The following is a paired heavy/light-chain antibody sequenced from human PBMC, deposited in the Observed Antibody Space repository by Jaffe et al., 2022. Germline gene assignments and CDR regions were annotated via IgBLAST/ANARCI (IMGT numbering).Light chain of an antibody. Sequence: QPVLTQSSSASASLGSSVKLTCTLSSGHSSYTIAWHQQQPGKAPRYLMKLEGSGKYNKGSGVPDRFSGSSSGADRYLTLSNLQSDDEADYYCETWDSNSWVFGGGTKLTVL. CDR3: ETWDSNSWV. CDR1: SGHSSYT. V-gene: IGLV4-60*03. CDR2: LEGSGKY. J-gene: IGLJ3*02.
Heavy chain of an antibody. CDR3: AKSANWQIDY. V-gene: IGHV3-23*01. CDR2: ISSGGTT. CDR1: GFTFSSYA. J-gene: IGHJ4*02. D-gene: IGHD2-8*01. Sequence: EVQLLESGGGLVQPGGSLRLSCAASGFTFSSYAMNWVRQVPGKGLEWVSGISSGGTTYYADSVKGRFTISRDNSKNMLFLQMDSLRAEDTAVYYCAKSANWQIDYWGQGTLVTVSS.